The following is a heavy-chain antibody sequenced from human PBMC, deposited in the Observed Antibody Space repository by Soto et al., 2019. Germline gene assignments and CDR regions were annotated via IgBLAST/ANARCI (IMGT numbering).Heavy chain of an antibody. CDR1: GASISSGGHY. CDR2: IYYSGST. V-gene: IGHV4-31*03. CDR3: AGTTFFFYSRSHYCSVP. D-gene: IGHD3-3*01. Sequence: SETLSLTCTISGASISSGGHYWSWIRQHPGKGLEWIGYIYYSGSTYYNPSLQSRVIISVDTSKNQFSLKLSSVTAADTAVYYSAGTTFFFYSRSHYCSVPWGQGTLVTVSS. J-gene: IGHJ5*02.